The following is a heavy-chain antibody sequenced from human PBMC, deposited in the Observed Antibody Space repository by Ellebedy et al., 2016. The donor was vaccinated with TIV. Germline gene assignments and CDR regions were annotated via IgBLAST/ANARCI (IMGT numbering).Heavy chain of an antibody. CDR2: ISYRGST. D-gene: IGHD6-13*01. V-gene: IGHV4-59*01. CDR1: GGSISSYY. CDR3: ARVVWQQPVSYAFDI. J-gene: IGHJ3*02. Sequence: MPSETLSLTCTVSGGSISSYYWSWIRQPPGKGLEWIGYISYRGSTNYNPSLKSRVTISVDTSKNQFSLRLRSVTAADTAVYYCARVVWQQPVSYAFDIWGQGTMVTVSS.